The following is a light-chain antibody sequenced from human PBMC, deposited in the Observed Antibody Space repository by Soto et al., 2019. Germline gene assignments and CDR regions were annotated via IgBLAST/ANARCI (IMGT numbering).Light chain of an antibody. CDR2: GNS. J-gene: IGLJ1*01. CDR3: QSYDSSLSALYV. CDR1: SPNIGAGYD. Sequence: VPAEPPSGSGAPGQRVTIPCTGGSPNIGAGYDVHWYQQLPGTAPKLLIYGNSNRPSGVPDRFSGSKSGTSASLAITGLQAEDEADYYCQSYDSSLSALYVFGTGTKVTVL. V-gene: IGLV1-40*01.